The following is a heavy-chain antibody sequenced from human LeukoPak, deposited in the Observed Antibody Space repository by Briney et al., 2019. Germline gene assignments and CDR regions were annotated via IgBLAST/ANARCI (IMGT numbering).Heavy chain of an antibody. D-gene: IGHD1-26*01. CDR1: GFTFDRYW. J-gene: IGHJ4*02. CDR2: INQDGRYI. CDR3: AREATVGGALED. Sequence: PGGSLRLSCAASGFTFDRYWMHWVRQTPGKRLVWVSRINQDGRYISYADSVQGRFTTSRDTAKSTLFLQMNSLRVEDTAIYFCAREATVGGALEDWGQGALVTVSS. V-gene: IGHV3-74*01.